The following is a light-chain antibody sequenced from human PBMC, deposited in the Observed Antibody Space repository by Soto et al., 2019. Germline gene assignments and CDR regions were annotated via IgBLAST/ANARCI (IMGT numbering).Light chain of an antibody. J-gene: IGLJ1*01. CDR1: SSDVGYYIF. CDR3: CSYTTSSSYV. Sequence: QSVLTQPASVSGSPGQSITISCTGSSSDVGYYIFVSWYQQHPGKAPKLMIYDVNNRPSGVANRFSASKSGNTASLTISGLQAEDEADYYCCSYTTSSSYVFGTGTKLTVL. CDR2: DVN. V-gene: IGLV2-14*01.